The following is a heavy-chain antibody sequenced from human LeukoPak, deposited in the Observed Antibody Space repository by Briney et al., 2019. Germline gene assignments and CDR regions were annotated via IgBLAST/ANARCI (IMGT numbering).Heavy chain of an antibody. CDR1: GFTFSSYA. Sequence: SGGSLRLSCAASGFTFSSYAMSWVRQAPGKGLEWVSAISGSGGSTYYADSVKGRFTISRDNSKNTLYLQMNSLRAEDTAVYYCAKDLRYSSGWYSLQENWFDPWGQGTLVTVSS. CDR2: ISGSGGST. J-gene: IGHJ5*02. CDR3: AKDLRYSSGWYSLQENWFDP. D-gene: IGHD6-19*01. V-gene: IGHV3-23*01.